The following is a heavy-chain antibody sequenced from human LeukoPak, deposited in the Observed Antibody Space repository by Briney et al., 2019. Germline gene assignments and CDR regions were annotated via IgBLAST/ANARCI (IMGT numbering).Heavy chain of an antibody. J-gene: IGHJ6*02. D-gene: IGHD5-24*01. CDR3: ARTGRDAYGHYAMDV. Sequence: SETLSLTCTVSGGSLSSDGYYWSWIRQHPGKGLEWMGYIYYSGSTYYNPSHKSRFTISVDTSKNQFSLKLSSVTAADAAVYYCARTGRDAYGHYAMDVWGQGTTVTVS. CDR2: IYYSGST. CDR1: GGSLSSDGYY. V-gene: IGHV4-31*03.